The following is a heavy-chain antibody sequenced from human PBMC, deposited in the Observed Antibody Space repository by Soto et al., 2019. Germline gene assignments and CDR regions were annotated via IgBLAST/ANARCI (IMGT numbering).Heavy chain of an antibody. V-gene: IGHV1-18*01. CDR2: ISAYNGNT. Sequence: ASVKVSCKASGYTFTSYGISWGRQAPGQGLEWMGWISAYNGNTNYAQKLQGRVTMTTDTSTSTAYKELRSLRSDDTAGYYCARGIVATANTLFDYWGQGTLVPVSS. CDR1: GYTFTSYG. J-gene: IGHJ4*02. D-gene: IGHD5-12*01. CDR3: ARGIVATANTLFDY.